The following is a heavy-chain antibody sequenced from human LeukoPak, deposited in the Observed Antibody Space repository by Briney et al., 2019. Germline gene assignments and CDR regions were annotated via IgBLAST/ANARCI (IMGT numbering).Heavy chain of an antibody. CDR3: ARGLMTVDAYFDY. Sequence: SQTLSLTCTVSGGSISSGNYYWSWIRQPAGKGLEWIGRIYISGSTNYNPSLKSRVTISVDRSKNQFSLKLNSVTAADTAVYYCARGLMTVDAYFDYWGQGTLVTVSS. CDR2: IYISGST. V-gene: IGHV4-61*02. CDR1: GGSISSGNYY. J-gene: IGHJ4*02. D-gene: IGHD2-21*01.